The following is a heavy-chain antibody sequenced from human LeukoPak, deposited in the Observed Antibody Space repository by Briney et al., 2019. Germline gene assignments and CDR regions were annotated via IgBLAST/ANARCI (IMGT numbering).Heavy chain of an antibody. J-gene: IGHJ4*02. CDR1: GFTFSSYA. V-gene: IGHV3-64D*06. CDR3: VKDYDILTGYFDY. Sequence: PPGGSLRLSCSASGFTFSSYAMPWVRQAPGKGLEYVSAISSNGGSTYYADSVKGRFTISRDNSKNTLYLQMSSLRAEDTAVYYCVKDYDILTGYFDYWGQGTLVTVSS. D-gene: IGHD3-9*01. CDR2: ISSNGGST.